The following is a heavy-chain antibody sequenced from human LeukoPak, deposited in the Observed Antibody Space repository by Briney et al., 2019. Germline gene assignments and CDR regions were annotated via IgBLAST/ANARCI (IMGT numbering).Heavy chain of an antibody. CDR3: ARPYSSGWYSQTFFDY. CDR2: IYPGDSDT. J-gene: IGHJ4*02. Sequence: PGESLKISCKGSGYSFTNYWIGWVRQMPGKGLEWMGIIYPGDSDTRYSPSFQGQVTISADKSISTAYLQWSSLKASDTAMYYCARPYSSGWYSQTFFDYWGQGTLVTVSS. D-gene: IGHD6-19*01. V-gene: IGHV5-51*01. CDR1: GYSFTNYW.